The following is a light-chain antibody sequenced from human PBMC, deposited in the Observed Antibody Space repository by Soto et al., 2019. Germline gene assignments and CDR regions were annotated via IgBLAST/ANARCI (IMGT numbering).Light chain of an antibody. CDR3: QQYNAWPRT. CDR2: GAV. CDR1: QSVGGD. V-gene: IGKV3-15*01. J-gene: IGKJ2*01. Sequence: EIVMTQSPVTLSVSPGERATLSCRASQSVGGDVAWYQQIPGQSPRLLIYGAVTRATGVAARFTGGGSGTEFTLTVDSLQSEDLATYYCQQYNAWPRTFDQGTKLEI.